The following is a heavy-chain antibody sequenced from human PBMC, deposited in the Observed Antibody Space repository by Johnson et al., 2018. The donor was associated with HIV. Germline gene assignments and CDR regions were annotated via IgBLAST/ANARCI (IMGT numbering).Heavy chain of an antibody. J-gene: IGHJ3*01. V-gene: IGHV3-23*04. CDR2: ISDAGGTT. CDR3: AKQGSDPPL. Sequence: VKLVESGGGLVQPGGSLRLSCVASGFTFSNYAMSWVRQAPGKGLEWVSSISDAGGTTDYADSVKGRFTISRDNFKNTLYLQMNSLRVEDTAVYFCAKQGSDPPLWGQGTVVTVSS. CDR1: GFTFSNYA.